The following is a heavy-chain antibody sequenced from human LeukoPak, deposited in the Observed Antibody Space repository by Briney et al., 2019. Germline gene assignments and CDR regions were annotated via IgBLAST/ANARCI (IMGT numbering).Heavy chain of an antibody. J-gene: IGHJ6*02. V-gene: IGHV4-59*01. CDR3: ARGGTGYSSYYNMDV. Sequence: SETLSLTCTVFGGSISIYYWCWIRQPPGKGLEWVGYIHYSGSTNYNPSLKSRVTIAVDTSENQFSLNLSSVTTADTAVYYCARGGTGYSSYYNMDVWGQGTTVTVSS. CDR2: IHYSGST. CDR1: GGSISIYY. D-gene: IGHD5-18*01.